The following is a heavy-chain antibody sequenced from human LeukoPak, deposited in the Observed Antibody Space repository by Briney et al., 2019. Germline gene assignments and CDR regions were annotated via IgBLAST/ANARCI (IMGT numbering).Heavy chain of an antibody. V-gene: IGHV4-61*08. D-gene: IGHD2-2*01. CDR3: ARDMVVPAAMDGENWFDP. Sequence: PSETLSLTCTVSGGSISSNVYYWSWIRQPPGKALEWIGYIYYSGSTDYNPSLKSRVTISVDTSKNQFSLKLSSVTAADTAVYYCARDMVVPAAMDGENWFDPWGQGTLVTVSS. CDR2: IYYSGST. J-gene: IGHJ5*02. CDR1: GGSISSNVYY.